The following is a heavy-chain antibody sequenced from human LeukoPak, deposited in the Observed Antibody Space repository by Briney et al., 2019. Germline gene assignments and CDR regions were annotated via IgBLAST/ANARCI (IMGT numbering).Heavy chain of an antibody. CDR3: ARGFYEPFDR. CDR2: VDYNGST. V-gene: IGHV4-59*02. CDR1: GGSVSTSH. J-gene: IGHJ4*02. Sequence: SETLSLTCTVSGGSVSTSHWNWVRQVPGKGLEWIGNVDYNGSTKYNPSLRSRVTMSLDTSKNQSSLKLKFMTAADTALYYCARGFYEPFDRWGQGILVTVSS. D-gene: IGHD2/OR15-2a*01.